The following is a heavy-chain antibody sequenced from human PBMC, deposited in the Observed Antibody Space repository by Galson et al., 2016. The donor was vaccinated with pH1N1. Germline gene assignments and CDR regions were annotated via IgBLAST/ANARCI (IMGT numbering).Heavy chain of an antibody. CDR2: IYYSETI. CDR3: ARGIRGSYPDRTYYFDS. Sequence: TLSLTCTVSGDSISRSHYYWSWIRQPPGKGLEWIGFIYYSETIYYNPSLKSRVTISLDTSKNQFSLRLRSVTAADTAVYYCARGIRGSYPDRTYYFDSWGQGTLVTVSS. D-gene: IGHD1-26*01. J-gene: IGHJ4*02. V-gene: IGHV4-30-4*01. CDR1: GDSISRSHYY.